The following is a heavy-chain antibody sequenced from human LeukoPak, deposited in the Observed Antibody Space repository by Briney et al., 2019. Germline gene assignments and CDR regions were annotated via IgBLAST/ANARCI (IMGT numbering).Heavy chain of an antibody. Sequence: SETLSLTCAISGHSTTRGYYWAWFRQSPGKGLEWIATFFRSEKSFYSASLKSRVIMSLDTSKSQFSLNLTSVTAADTAVYYCARVLPVPYLLDSWGQGTHVTVSS. CDR2: FFRSEKS. CDR1: GHSTTRGYY. CDR3: ARVLPVPYLLDS. J-gene: IGHJ4*02. D-gene: IGHD2/OR15-2a*01. V-gene: IGHV4-38-2*01.